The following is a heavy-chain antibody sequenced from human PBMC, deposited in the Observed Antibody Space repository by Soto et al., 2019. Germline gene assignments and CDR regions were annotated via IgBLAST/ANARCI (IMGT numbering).Heavy chain of an antibody. V-gene: IGHV3-11*01. J-gene: IGHJ6*03. D-gene: IGHD3-3*01. CDR1: GFTFSDYY. Sequence: GGSLRLSCAASGFTFSDYYMSWIRQAPGKGLEWVSYISSSGSTIYYADSVKGRFTISRDNAKNSLYLQMNSLRAEDTAVYYCARDRSPIGVAYYYYYYMDVWGKGTTVTVSS. CDR2: ISSSGSTI. CDR3: ARDRSPIGVAYYYYYYMDV.